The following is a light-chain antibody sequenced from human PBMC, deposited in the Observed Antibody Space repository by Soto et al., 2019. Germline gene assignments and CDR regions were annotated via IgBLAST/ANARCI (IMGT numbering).Light chain of an antibody. CDR1: SSDVGSYNL. CDR3: CSYAGSSTYV. V-gene: IGLV2-23*01. J-gene: IGLJ1*01. CDR2: EGS. Sequence: QSVLTQPASVSGSPGQSITISCTGTSSDVGSYNLVSWYQQHPGKAPKLMIYEGSKRPSGVSIRFSGSKSGNTASLTISGLQAEDEADYYCCSYAGSSTYVFGTGTKVTV.